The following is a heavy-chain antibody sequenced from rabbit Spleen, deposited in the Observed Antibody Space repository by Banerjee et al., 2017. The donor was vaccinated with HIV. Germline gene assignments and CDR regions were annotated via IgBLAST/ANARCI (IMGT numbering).Heavy chain of an antibody. CDR1: GFDFSSYG. J-gene: IGHJ6*01. D-gene: IGHD1-1*01. CDR2: IDPLFGTT. Sequence: EESGGDLVKPGASLTLTCKASGFDFSSYGISWVRQAPGKGLEWIGYIDPLFGTTYYANWVNGRFTISSHNAQNTLYLQLNSLTAADTATYFCVRGASSSGYYSLWGPGTLVTVS. V-gene: IGHV1S47*01. CDR3: VRGASSSGYYSL.